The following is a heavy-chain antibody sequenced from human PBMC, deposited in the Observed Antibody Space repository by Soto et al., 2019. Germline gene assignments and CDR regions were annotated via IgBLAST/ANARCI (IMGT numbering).Heavy chain of an antibody. CDR3: AKDPIFGEGTYGMDV. CDR1: GFTFSSYG. CDR2: ISYDGSNK. V-gene: IGHV3-30*18. J-gene: IGHJ6*02. Sequence: QVQLVESGGGVVQPGRSLRLSCAASGFTFSSYGMHWVRQAPGKGLEWVAVISYDGSNKYYADSVKGRFTISRDNSKNTLYLQMNSLRAEDTAVYYCAKDPIFGEGTYGMDVWGQGTTVTVSS. D-gene: IGHD3-3*01.